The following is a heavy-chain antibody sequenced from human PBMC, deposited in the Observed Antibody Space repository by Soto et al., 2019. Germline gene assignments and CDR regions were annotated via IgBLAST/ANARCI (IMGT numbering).Heavy chain of an antibody. CDR3: TTEYCSSTSCYIFDY. CDR1: GFTFRTYT. V-gene: IGHV3-15*01. CDR2: IKSKTDGGTT. D-gene: IGHD2-2*01. Sequence: GGSLRLSCISSGFTFRTYTMNWVRQAPGKGLEWVGRIKSKTDGGTTDYAAPVKGGFTISRDDSKNTLYLQMNSLKTEDTAVYYCTTEYCSSTSCYIFDYWGQGTMVTVSS. J-gene: IGHJ4*02.